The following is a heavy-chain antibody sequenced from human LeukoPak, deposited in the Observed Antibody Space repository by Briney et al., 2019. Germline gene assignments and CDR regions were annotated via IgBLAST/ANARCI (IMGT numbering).Heavy chain of an antibody. CDR2: FCGSGGST. V-gene: IGHV3-23*01. CDR3: AKDGDYCGGDCYFGTFDI. D-gene: IGHD2-21*02. J-gene: IGHJ3*02. CDR1: GFTFSSYA. Sequence: PGGSLRLSCAASGFTFSSYAMSWVRQAPGKGLEWVSTFCGSGGSTYYADSVKGRFTISRDNSKNTLYLQMNSLRAEDTAVYYCAKDGDYCGGDCYFGTFDIWGQGTMVTVSS.